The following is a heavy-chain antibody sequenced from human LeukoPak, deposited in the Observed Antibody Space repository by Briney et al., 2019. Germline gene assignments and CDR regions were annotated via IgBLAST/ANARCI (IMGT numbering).Heavy chain of an antibody. CDR1: GGSVINTNW. CDR2: VHLAGRT. J-gene: IGHJ4*02. Sequence: SETLSLTCGVSGGSVINTNWWTWVRQPPGKGLEWIGGVHLAGRTNYNPSLESRLTMSVDVSENQVSLKLTSVTAADTAVYYCAGEGGFYRPLDYSGQGTLVTVSS. CDR3: AGEGGFYRPLDY. D-gene: IGHD3-3*01. V-gene: IGHV4-4*02.